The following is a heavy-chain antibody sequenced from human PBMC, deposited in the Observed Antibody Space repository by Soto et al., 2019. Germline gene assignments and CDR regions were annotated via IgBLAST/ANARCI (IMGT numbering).Heavy chain of an antibody. CDR3: ARDCAGYSSGWYQRGGFDY. J-gene: IGHJ4*02. CDR1: GFTFSSYG. CDR2: IWYDGSNK. Sequence: QVQLVESGGGVVQPGRSLRLSCAASGFTFSSYGMHWVRQAPGKGLEWVAVIWYDGSNKYYADSVKGRFTTSRDNSKNPLYLQMNSLRAEDRAVYYCARDCAGYSSGWYQRGGFDYWGQGTLVTVSS. V-gene: IGHV3-33*01. D-gene: IGHD6-19*01.